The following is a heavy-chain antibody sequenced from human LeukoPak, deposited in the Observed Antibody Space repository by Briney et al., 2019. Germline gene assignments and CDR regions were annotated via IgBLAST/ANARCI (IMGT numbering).Heavy chain of an antibody. Sequence: GGSLRLSCAASGFIFRTYEMNWVRQTPGKGLEWLSYISSIGNTVHYADSVKGRFTISRDNAKDSLYLQMNSLRVEDTAVYYCVRDKDGYNFWGQGTLVTVSS. CDR3: VRDKDGYNF. CDR1: GFIFRTYE. V-gene: IGHV3-48*03. CDR2: ISSIGNTV. J-gene: IGHJ4*02. D-gene: IGHD5-24*01.